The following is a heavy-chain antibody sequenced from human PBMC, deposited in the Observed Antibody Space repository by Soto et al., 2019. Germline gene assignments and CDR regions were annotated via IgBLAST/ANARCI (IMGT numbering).Heavy chain of an antibody. D-gene: IGHD3-22*01. CDR3: ARNLFDSRGYPPEV. V-gene: IGHV4-4*02. CDR2: IFHTGNT. Sequence: SETLSLTYTISGVSISSGKWWSWVRQPPGEALEWIGEIFHTGNTDYKPSLKSRVSILVDKSKNQFSLNLDSVTAADTAVYYCARNLFDSRGYPPEVWGQGILVTVSS. CDR1: GVSISSGKW. J-gene: IGHJ4*02.